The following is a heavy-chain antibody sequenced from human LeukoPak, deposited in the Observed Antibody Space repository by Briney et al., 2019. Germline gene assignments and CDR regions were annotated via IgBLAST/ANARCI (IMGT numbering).Heavy chain of an antibody. Sequence: ASVKVSCKASGYTFTGYYMHWVRQAPGQGLEWMGWINPNSGGTNYAQKFQGRVTMTRDTSISTAYMELSRLRSDDTAVYYCARDLASYYYDSSGPTADYWGQGTLVTVSS. CDR1: GYTFTGYY. D-gene: IGHD3-22*01. V-gene: IGHV1-2*02. CDR3: ARDLASYYYDSSGPTADY. J-gene: IGHJ4*02. CDR2: INPNSGGT.